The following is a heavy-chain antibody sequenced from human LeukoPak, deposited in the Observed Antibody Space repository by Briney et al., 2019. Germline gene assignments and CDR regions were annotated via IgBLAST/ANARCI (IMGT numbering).Heavy chain of an antibody. CDR2: IYPGDSDT. CDR1: GYSFANYW. J-gene: IGHJ3*02. D-gene: IGHD1-26*01. Sequence: GESLKISCKGIGYSFANYWFGWVRQMPGKGLEWIGVIYPGDSDTKSSPSFQGHVTFSADKSVSPAYHQWSSLRASDTAIYYCARRSYVGSTSAFDIWGQGTMVTVSS. CDR3: ARRSYVGSTSAFDI. V-gene: IGHV5-51*01.